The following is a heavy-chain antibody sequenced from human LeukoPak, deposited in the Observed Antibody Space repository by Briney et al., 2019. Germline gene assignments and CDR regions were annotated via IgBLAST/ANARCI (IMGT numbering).Heavy chain of an antibody. D-gene: IGHD6-13*01. CDR1: GDSVSSNSAT. CDR2: TYYRSKWYT. Sequence: SQTLSLTCAISGDSVSSNSATWNCIRQSPSRGLEWLGRTYYRSKWYTDYAVSVESRITINPDTSKNQFSLQLNSVTPEDTAVYYCVRLVGNSWLDYWGQGTLVTVSS. CDR3: VRLVGNSWLDY. V-gene: IGHV6-1*01. J-gene: IGHJ4*02.